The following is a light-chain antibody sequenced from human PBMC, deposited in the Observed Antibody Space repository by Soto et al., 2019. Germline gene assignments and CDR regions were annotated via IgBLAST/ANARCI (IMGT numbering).Light chain of an antibody. CDR1: QSISNY. J-gene: IGKJ1*01. CDR2: AAS. CDR3: QLSYSTPRT. Sequence: DIQMTQSPSSLSASVGDRVTITCRASQSISNYLNWYQQKPGKAPKLLLYAASSLQSGVPSRFGGSGSVTDFTLTISSLQPEDFATYYCQLSYSTPRTFGQGTKVEIK. V-gene: IGKV1-39*01.